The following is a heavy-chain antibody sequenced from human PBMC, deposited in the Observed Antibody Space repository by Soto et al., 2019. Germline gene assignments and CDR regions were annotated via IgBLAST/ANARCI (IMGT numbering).Heavy chain of an antibody. D-gene: IGHD5-18*01. J-gene: IGHJ4*02. CDR3: AREREWIQLGADY. CDR2: ISYDGSNK. CDR1: GFTFSSYA. Sequence: QVQLVESGGGVVQPGRSLRLSCAASGFTFSSYAMHWVRQAPGKGLEWVAVISYDGSNKYYADSVKGRFTISRDHSKNTLYLQMNSLRAEDTAVYYCAREREWIQLGADYWGQGTLVTGSS. V-gene: IGHV3-30-3*01.